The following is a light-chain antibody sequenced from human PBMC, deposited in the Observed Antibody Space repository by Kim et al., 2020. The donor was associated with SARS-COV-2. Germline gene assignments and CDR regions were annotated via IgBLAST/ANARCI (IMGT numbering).Light chain of an antibody. CDR2: GAS. J-gene: IGKJ4*01. V-gene: IGKV3-20*01. CDR3: QQYGSSPFLT. CDR1: QSVSSSY. Sequence: EIVLTQSPGTLSLSPGERATLSCRASQSVSSSYLAWYQQKPGQAPRLLIYGASSRATGIPDRFSGSGSGTDFTLTISRLEPEDFAVYYCQQYGSSPFLTFGGGTKLEI.